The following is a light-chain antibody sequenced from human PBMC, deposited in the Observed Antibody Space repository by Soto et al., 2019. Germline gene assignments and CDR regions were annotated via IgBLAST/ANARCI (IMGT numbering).Light chain of an antibody. CDR3: VSYTSSTTYV. J-gene: IGLJ1*01. CDR2: DVA. V-gene: IGLV2-14*03. Sequence: QSVLTQPASVSDSPGQSITISCTGTSSDVGGSNFVSWYHQHPGKPPKLIIYDVANRPTGVSNRFSGSKSGSTASLIISRLQTEDEADYYCVSYTSSTTYVFRTRTKVTDL. CDR1: SSDVGGSNF.